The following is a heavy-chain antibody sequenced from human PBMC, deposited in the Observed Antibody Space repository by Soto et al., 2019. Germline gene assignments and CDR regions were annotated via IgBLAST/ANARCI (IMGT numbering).Heavy chain of an antibody. CDR1: GFTFDDYA. Sequence: EVQLVESGGGLVQPGRSLRLSCAASGFTFDDYALHWVRQAPGKGLEWVSGVSATSGTMGYADSVRGRFTISRDNAKNTLYLQMNSLRAEDTVMYYCAKASQTHYYYMDVWGKGTRVTVSS. CDR2: VSATSGTM. J-gene: IGHJ6*03. CDR3: AKASQTHYYYMDV. V-gene: IGHV3-9*01.